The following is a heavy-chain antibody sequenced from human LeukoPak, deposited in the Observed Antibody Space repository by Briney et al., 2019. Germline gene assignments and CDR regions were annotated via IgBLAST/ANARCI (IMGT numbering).Heavy chain of an antibody. CDR2: ISYDGSNE. J-gene: IGHJ4*02. D-gene: IGHD6-19*01. Sequence: GGSLRLSCAASGFTFSNYNMHWVRQAPGKGLEWVAVISYDGSNEYYAGSVKGRFTISRDNAKNSLFVQMNSLRAEDTAVYYCARGSYSSGSDFDYWGQGTLVTVSS. V-gene: IGHV3-30*03. CDR1: GFTFSNYN. CDR3: ARGSYSSGSDFDY.